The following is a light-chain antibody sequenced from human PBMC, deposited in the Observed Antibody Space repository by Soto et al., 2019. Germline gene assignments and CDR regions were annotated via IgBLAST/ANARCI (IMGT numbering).Light chain of an antibody. CDR2: DAS. V-gene: IGKV3-11*01. Sequence: EVLLTQSPATLSVSPGESVTLSCRASQSINTFLAWYQQKPGQAPRLLIYDASYRAAGIPARCSGRGSGTDFTLTINSLEPEDFAVYHCQQRSSWPLTFGGGTRVE. CDR3: QQRSSWPLT. J-gene: IGKJ4*01. CDR1: QSINTF.